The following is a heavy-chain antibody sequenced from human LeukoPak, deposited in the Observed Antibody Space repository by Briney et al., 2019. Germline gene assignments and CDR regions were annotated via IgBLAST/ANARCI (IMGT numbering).Heavy chain of an antibody. CDR3: ARMWGYCSRTSCYTPPFDY. CDR2: IKQDGSEK. D-gene: IGHD2-2*02. CDR1: LFTFSSYW. Sequence: GGSLSLSCAASLFTFSSYWMSWVRQAPGQGLEWVANIKQDGSEKYYGDSLKGRFTISGDNAKHSLYLQMNSLRAEDTAVYYCARMWGYCSRTSCYTPPFDYWGQGTLVTVSS. J-gene: IGHJ4*02. V-gene: IGHV3-7*01.